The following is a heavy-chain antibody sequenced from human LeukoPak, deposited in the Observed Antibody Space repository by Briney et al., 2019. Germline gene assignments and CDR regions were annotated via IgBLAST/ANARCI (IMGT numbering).Heavy chain of an antibody. CDR2: INPGVGST. CDR3: ARAQEKGYCSGGSCYDY. V-gene: IGHV1-46*01. Sequence: ASVTVSCTASGYTFTSYYMHWVRQDPGQGLEWMGIINPGVGSTTYAQKFQGRVTMTRDTSTSTVYMELSSLRSEDTAVYYCARAQEKGYCSGGSCYDYWGQGTLVTVSS. CDR1: GYTFTSYY. D-gene: IGHD2-15*01. J-gene: IGHJ4*02.